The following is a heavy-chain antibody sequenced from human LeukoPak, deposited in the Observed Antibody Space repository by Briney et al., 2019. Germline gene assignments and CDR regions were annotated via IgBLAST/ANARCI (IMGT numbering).Heavy chain of an antibody. D-gene: IGHD3-16*01. CDR2: ISYDGSTK. CDR1: GFTFSSFG. CDR3: AKREVRGTYLYYFDY. J-gene: IGHJ4*02. V-gene: IGHV3-30*18. Sequence: PGRSLRLSCAASGFTFSSFGMHWVRQAPGKGPEWVAVISYDGSTKYYADSVKGRFTISRDNSKNTLYLQMNSLRDEDTAVYYCAKREVRGTYLYYFDYWGQGTLVTVSS.